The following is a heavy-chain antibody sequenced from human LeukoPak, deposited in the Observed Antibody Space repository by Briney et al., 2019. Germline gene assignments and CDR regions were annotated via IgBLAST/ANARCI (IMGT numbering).Heavy chain of an antibody. CDR3: ASTRSSTWSFFDF. J-gene: IGHJ4*02. CDR2: TYYSGTT. Sequence: SETLSLTCTVSGGSISSSSYYWGWIRPPPGKGLEWIGITYYSGTTYYDPSLKSRVTISVDTSKNQFSLKLSSVTATDSAVYFCASTRSSTWSFFDFWGQGTLVTVSS. CDR1: GGSISSSSYY. V-gene: IGHV4-39*01. D-gene: IGHD6-13*01.